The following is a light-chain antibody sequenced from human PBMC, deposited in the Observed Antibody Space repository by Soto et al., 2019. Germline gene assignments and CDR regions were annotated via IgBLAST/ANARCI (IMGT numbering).Light chain of an antibody. Sequence: EIVMTQSPGTLSVSPGERATLSCRASQSVRSKLAWYQQKPGQAPRLLIYDASTRATGIPARFSRSGSGTEFTLTISSLQSEDFAVYYCQQYNNWPPITFGQGTRLEIK. CDR1: QSVRSK. CDR2: DAS. V-gene: IGKV3-15*01. J-gene: IGKJ5*01. CDR3: QQYNNWPPIT.